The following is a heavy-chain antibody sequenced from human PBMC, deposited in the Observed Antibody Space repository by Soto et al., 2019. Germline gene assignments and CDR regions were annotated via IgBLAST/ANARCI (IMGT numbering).Heavy chain of an antibody. J-gene: IGHJ4*02. CDR3: VRSRARDTGSSGSLDY. CDR2: VHYSGST. Sequence: KPSETLSLTCTVSGVSVSSGSYYWTWIRQPPGKGLEWIGYVHYSGSTNYNPSLNSRVAISVDTSKNHFSLKMSSVTAADTAVYYCVRSRARDTGSSGSLDYWGQGTLVTSPQ. D-gene: IGHD5-18*01. V-gene: IGHV4-61*03. CDR1: GVSVSSGSYY.